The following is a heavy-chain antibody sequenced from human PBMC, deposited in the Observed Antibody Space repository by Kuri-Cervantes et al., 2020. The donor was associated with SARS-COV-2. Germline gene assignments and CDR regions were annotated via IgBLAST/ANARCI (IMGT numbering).Heavy chain of an antibody. CDR1: GYTFTSYD. V-gene: IGHV1-8*01. CDR2: MIPYSYNT. J-gene: IGHJ4*02. Sequence: ASVKVSCKASGYTFTSYDINWVRQAPGQGLEWMGWMIPYSYNTGYAQKFQGRVTMTRNTSISTAYMELSGLTSEDTAVYYCARVPGYSYGGFDYWGQGTLVTVSS. D-gene: IGHD5-18*01. CDR3: ARVPGYSYGGFDY.